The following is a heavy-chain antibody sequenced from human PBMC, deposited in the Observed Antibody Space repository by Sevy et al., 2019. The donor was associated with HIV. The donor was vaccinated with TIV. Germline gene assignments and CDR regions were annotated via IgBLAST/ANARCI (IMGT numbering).Heavy chain of an antibody. CDR1: GGSISRGGYS. D-gene: IGHD3-9*01. J-gene: IGHJ4*02. Sequence: SETLSLTCAVSGGSISRGGYSWSWIRQPPGKGLEWIGYIYHSGSTYYNPSLKSRVTISVDRSKNQFSLKLSSVTAADTAVYYCARADILTGYYGFDYWGQGTLVTVSS. CDR3: ARADILTGYYGFDY. V-gene: IGHV4-30-2*01. CDR2: IYHSGST.